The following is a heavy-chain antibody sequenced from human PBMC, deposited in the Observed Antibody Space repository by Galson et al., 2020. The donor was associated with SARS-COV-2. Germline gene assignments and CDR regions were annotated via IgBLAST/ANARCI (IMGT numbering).Heavy chain of an antibody. J-gene: IGHJ4*02. CDR1: AFTFSSYA. V-gene: IGHV3-30*04. D-gene: IGHD3-22*01. CDR3: ARSSGGGYYSHFDY. CDR2: ISYDGSNK. Sequence: GGSLRLSCAASAFTFSSYAMHWVRQAPGKGLEWVAVISYDGSNKYYADSVKGRFTISRDNSKNTLYLQMNSLRAEDTAVYYCARSSGGGYYSHFDYWGQGTLVTVSS.